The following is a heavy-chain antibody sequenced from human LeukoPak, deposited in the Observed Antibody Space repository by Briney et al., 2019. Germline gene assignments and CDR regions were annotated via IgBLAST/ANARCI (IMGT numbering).Heavy chain of an antibody. CDR2: MNPNSGNT. V-gene: IGHV1-8*02. Sequence: EASVKVSCKTSGYTFNSYDINWVRQAPGQGLEWMGWMNPNSGNTGYAQKLQGRVTMTRNTSIRTAYMELSGLRPEDTAVYYCARRNIRFLELDFWGQGTLVTVSS. CDR1: GYTFNSYD. J-gene: IGHJ4*02. CDR3: ARRNIRFLELDF. D-gene: IGHD3-3*01.